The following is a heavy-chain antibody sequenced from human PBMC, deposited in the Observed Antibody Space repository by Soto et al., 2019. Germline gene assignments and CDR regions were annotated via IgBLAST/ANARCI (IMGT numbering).Heavy chain of an antibody. Sequence: SVKVSCKASGFTFTSSAVQWVRQARGQRLEWIGWIVVGSGNTNYAQKFQERVTITRDMSTSTAYMELSSLRSEDTAVYYCAADYMPARHYDSSGYLSDAFDLWGQGTMVTVSS. CDR1: GFTFTSSA. CDR2: IVVGSGNT. V-gene: IGHV1-58*01. D-gene: IGHD3-22*01. J-gene: IGHJ3*01. CDR3: AADYMPARHYDSSGYLSDAFDL.